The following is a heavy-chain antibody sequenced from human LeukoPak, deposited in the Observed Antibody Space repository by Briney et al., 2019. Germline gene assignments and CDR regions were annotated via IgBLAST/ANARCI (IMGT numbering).Heavy chain of an antibody. Sequence: GGSLRLSCAASGFTFSSYAMGWVRQAPGKGLEWISGISWNSGSIGYADSVKGRFTISRDNAKNSLYLQMNSLRAEDTALYYCAKAVAVAYYFDYWGQGTLVTVSS. V-gene: IGHV3-9*01. D-gene: IGHD6-19*01. CDR3: AKAVAVAYYFDY. CDR2: ISWNSGSI. CDR1: GFTFSSYA. J-gene: IGHJ4*02.